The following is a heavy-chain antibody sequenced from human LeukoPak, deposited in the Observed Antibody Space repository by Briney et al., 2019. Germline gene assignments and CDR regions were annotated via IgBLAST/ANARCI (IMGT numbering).Heavy chain of an antibody. J-gene: IGHJ4*02. D-gene: IGHD2-15*01. V-gene: IGHV4-34*01. CDR1: GGSFSGYY. Sequence: SETLSLTCAVYGGSFSGYYWSWIRQPPGKGLEWIGEINHSGSTNYNPSLKSRVTISVDTSKNQFSLKLSSVTAADTAVYYCAGTHCSGGSCYYYFDYWGQGTLVTVSS. CDR3: AGTHCSGGSCYYYFDY. CDR2: INHSGST.